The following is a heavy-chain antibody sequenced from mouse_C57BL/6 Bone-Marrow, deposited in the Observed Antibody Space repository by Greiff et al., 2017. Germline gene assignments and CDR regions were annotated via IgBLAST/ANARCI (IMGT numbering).Heavy chain of an antibody. CDR3: AREGYDSWFAY. J-gene: IGHJ3*01. D-gene: IGHD2-4*01. Sequence: VKLQQPGAELVMPGASVKLSCKASGYTFTSYWMHWVKQRPGQGLEWIGEIDPSDSNTNYNQKFKGKSTLTVDKSSSTAYMQLSSLTSEDSAVYYCAREGYDSWFAYWGQGTLVTVSA. CDR2: IDPSDSNT. CDR1: GYTFTSYW. V-gene: IGHV1-69*01.